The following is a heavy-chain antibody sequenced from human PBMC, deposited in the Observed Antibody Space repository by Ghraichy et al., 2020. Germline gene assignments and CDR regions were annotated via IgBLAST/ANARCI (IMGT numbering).Heavy chain of an antibody. Sequence: GALRLSCAASGFTFSSYGMHWVRQAPGKGLEWVAVIWYDGSNKYYADSVKGRFTISRDNSKNTLYLQMNSLRAEDTAVYYCTCFDGYNVDYWGQGTLVTVSS. V-gene: IGHV3-33*01. CDR1: GFTFSSYG. D-gene: IGHD5-24*01. CDR2: IWYDGSNK. CDR3: TCFDGYNVDY. J-gene: IGHJ4*02.